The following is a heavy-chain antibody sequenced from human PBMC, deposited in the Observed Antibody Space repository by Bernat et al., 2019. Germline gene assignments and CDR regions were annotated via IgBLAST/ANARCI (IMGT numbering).Heavy chain of an antibody. J-gene: IGHJ4*02. D-gene: IGHD3-22*01. CDR1: GFIFSNYG. Sequence: QVHLVESGGGVVQPGRSLRLSCVASGFIFSNYGIHWVRQAPGKGLEWVAVIWYDGSNKYYAGSVKGRLTIARDNSQNMLYLHMDSLRADDTAVYYCARGKYYASSGYYYGTFDYWGQGTLVIVSS. CDR3: ARGKYYASSGYYYGTFDY. V-gene: IGHV3-33*01. CDR2: IWYDGSNK.